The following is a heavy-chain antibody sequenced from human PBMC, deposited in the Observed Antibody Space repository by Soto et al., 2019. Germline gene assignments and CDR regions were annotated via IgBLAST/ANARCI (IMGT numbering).Heavy chain of an antibody. Sequence: LSLTCTVSGGSISSGGYYWSWIRQHPGKGLGWIGYIYYSGSTYYNPSLKSRVTISVDTSKNQFSLKLSSVTAADTAVYYCARDPPPQGGDGYADAFDIWGQGTMVTV. J-gene: IGHJ3*02. CDR2: IYYSGST. V-gene: IGHV4-31*03. CDR1: GGSISSGGYY. D-gene: IGHD2-2*01. CDR3: ARDPPPQGGDGYADAFDI.